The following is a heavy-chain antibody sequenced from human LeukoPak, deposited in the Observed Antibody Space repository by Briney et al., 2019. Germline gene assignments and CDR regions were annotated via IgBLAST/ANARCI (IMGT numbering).Heavy chain of an antibody. J-gene: IGHJ3*02. CDR3: ARDWDESDAFDI. V-gene: IGHV3-33*01. Sequence: GGSLRPSCAASGFTFSSYGIHWVRQAPGKGLEWVAVIWYDGSNKYYADSVKGRFTISRDNSKNTLYLQMNSLRAEDTAVYYCARDWDESDAFDIWGQGTMVTVSS. CDR1: GFTFSSYG. D-gene: IGHD1-26*01. CDR2: IWYDGSNK.